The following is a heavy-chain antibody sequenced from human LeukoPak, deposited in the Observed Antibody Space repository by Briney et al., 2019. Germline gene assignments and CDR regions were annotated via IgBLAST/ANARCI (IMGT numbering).Heavy chain of an antibody. V-gene: IGHV3-48*02. CDR3: ARPLYDSSGYYYVPPWYYGMDV. CDR1: GFSLSSYS. D-gene: IGHD3-22*01. J-gene: IGHJ6*02. Sequence: GGSLRLSCAASGFSLSSYSMNWVRQAPGKGLEWVSYISSSSSTIYYADSVKGRFTISRDNAKNSLYLQMNSLRDEDTAVYYCARPLYDSSGYYYVPPWYYGMDVWGQGATVTVSS. CDR2: ISSSSSTI.